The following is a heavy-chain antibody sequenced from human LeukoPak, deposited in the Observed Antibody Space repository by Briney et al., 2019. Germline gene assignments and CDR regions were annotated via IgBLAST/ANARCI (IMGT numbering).Heavy chain of an antibody. D-gene: IGHD3-3*01. V-gene: IGHV4-30-2*01. Sequence: SETLSLTCTVSGGSISSGGYYWSWIRQPPGKGLEWIGYIYHSGSTYYNPSLKSRVTISVDRSKNQFSLKLSSVTAADTAVYYCARSDFWSGYYFDYWGQGTLVTVSS. CDR2: IYHSGST. J-gene: IGHJ4*02. CDR3: ARSDFWSGYYFDY. CDR1: GGSISSGGYY.